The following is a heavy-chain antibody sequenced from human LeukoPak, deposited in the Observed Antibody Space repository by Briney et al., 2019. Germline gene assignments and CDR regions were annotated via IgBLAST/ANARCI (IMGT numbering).Heavy chain of an antibody. D-gene: IGHD2-2*01. J-gene: IGHJ6*03. CDR2: IIPIFGTA. CDR1: GGTFSSYA. V-gene: IGHV1-69*13. CDR3: AGGDLVRGRIVVVPAAIPHYYMDV. Sequence: SVKVSCKASGGTFSSYAISWVRQAPGQGLEWMGGIIPIFGTANYAQKFQGRVTITADESTSTAYMELSSLRSEDTAVYYCAGGDLVRGRIVVVPAAIPHYYMDVWGKGTRSPSP.